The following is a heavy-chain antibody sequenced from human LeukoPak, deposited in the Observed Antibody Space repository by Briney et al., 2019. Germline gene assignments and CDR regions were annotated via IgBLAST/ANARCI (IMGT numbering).Heavy chain of an antibody. J-gene: IGHJ5*02. CDR3: ARTDYDFWSGYYSINWFDP. CDR1: GGTFISYA. D-gene: IGHD3-3*01. CDR2: IIPIFGTA. Sequence: SVTVSCKASGGTFISYAISWVRQAPGQGLEWMGGIIPIFGTANYAQKFQGRVTITTDESTSTAYMELSSLRSEDTAVYYCARTDYDFWSGYYSINWFDPWGQGTLVTVSS. V-gene: IGHV1-69*05.